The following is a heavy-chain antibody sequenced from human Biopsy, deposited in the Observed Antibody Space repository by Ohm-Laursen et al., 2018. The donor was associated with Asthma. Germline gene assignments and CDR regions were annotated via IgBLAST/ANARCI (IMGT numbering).Heavy chain of an antibody. V-gene: IGHV3-21*01. J-gene: IGHJ4*02. CDR3: ARDGPELPTELDY. CDR1: GFTYSHYN. CDR2: ITDTSHYI. D-gene: IGHD1-14*01. Sequence: SLRLSCAASGFTYSHYNMNRVRQAPGKRLEWVSSITDTSHYIKYADSVRERFTISRDNAKNSLYLQVNSVRAEDTAVYYCARDGPELPTELDYWGPGTLVTVSS.